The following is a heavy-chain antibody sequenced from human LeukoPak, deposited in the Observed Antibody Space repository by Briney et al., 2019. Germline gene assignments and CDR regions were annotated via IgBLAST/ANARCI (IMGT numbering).Heavy chain of an antibody. CDR1: GGSISSYY. J-gene: IGHJ4*02. V-gene: IGHV4-4*07. CDR2: IYTSGST. CDR3: ARSSLGYDILTGPLDY. Sequence: SETLSLTCTVSGGSISSYYWSWIRQPAGKGLEWIGRIYTSGSTNYNPSPKSRVTMSVDTSKNQFSLKLSSVTAADTAVYYCARSSLGYDILTGPLDYWGQGTLVTVSS. D-gene: IGHD3-9*01.